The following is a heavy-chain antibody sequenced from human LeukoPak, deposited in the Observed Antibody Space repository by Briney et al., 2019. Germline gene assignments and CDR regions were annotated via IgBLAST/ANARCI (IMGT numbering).Heavy chain of an antibody. Sequence: PGGSLRLSCAASGFTVSDNHMGWVRQAPGEGLEWVSGIYSGGSTYYADSVKGRFTISRDNSKNTLYLQMNSLRADDTAVYYCARSRSGSGGYTGFLDYWGQGTLVTVSA. J-gene: IGHJ4*02. V-gene: IGHV3-66*01. CDR1: GFTVSDNH. CDR3: ARSRSGSGGYTGFLDY. CDR2: IYSGGST. D-gene: IGHD3-10*01.